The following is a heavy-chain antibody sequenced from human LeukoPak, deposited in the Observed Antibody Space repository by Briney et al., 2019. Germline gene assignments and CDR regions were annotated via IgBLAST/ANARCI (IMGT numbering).Heavy chain of an antibody. Sequence: SETLSLTCTVSGGSISSSSYYWGWIRQPPGKGLEWIGNIYYSGTTYYKPSLKSRVTISVDTSRNQFSLRLSSVTAADTAVYYCARVPTDSGYDRDGDFFDYWGQGTLVTVSS. J-gene: IGHJ4*02. V-gene: IGHV4-39*07. CDR2: IYYSGTT. CDR3: ARVPTDSGYDRDGDFFDY. D-gene: IGHD5-12*01. CDR1: GGSISSSSYY.